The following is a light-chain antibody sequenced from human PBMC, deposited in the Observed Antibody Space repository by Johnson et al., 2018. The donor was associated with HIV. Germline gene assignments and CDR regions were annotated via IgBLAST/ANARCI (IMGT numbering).Light chain of an antibody. CDR2: ENN. J-gene: IGLJ1*01. CDR1: SSNIGNNY. Sequence: QSVLTQPPSVSAAPGQKVTISCSGSSSNIGNNYVSWYQQLQETAPKLLIYENNKRPSGIPDRFSGSKSGTSATLGVTGLQTGAEADYYCVTWDHSLSAYVFGTGTTFTVL. CDR3: VTWDHSLSAYV. V-gene: IGLV1-51*02.